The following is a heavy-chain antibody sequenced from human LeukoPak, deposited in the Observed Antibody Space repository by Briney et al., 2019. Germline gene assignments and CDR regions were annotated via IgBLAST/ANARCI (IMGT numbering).Heavy chain of an antibody. CDR3: ARGLRFLEWFDRPHGAFDI. V-gene: IGHV4-59*01. CDR1: DDSISDYY. D-gene: IGHD3-3*01. J-gene: IGHJ3*02. Sequence: PSETLSLTCTVSDDSISDYYRGWIRQPPGKGLEWIGYFHNSGTSTYNPSLKSRVTISVDTSKNQFSLKLSSVTAADTAVYYCARGLRFLEWFDRPHGAFDIWGQGTMVTVSS. CDR2: FHNSGTS.